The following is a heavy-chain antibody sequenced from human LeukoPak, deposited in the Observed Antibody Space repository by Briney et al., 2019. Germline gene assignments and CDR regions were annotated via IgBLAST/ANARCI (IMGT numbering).Heavy chain of an antibody. J-gene: IGHJ4*02. CDR3: ARGGGGTYWDY. Sequence: GGSLRPSCAASGFTFSSYSMNWVRRAPGKGLEWVSYISSSSSTIYYADSVKGRFTISRDNAKNSLYLQMNSLRDDDTAVYYCARGGGGTYWDYWGQGTLVTVSS. CDR1: GFTFSSYS. CDR2: ISSSSSTI. D-gene: IGHD2-15*01. V-gene: IGHV3-48*02.